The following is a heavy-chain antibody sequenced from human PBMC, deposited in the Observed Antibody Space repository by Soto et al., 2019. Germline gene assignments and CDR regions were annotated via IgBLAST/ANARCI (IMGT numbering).Heavy chain of an antibody. CDR1: GFTFSTYS. Sequence: ESGGGVVQPGRSLRLSWAASGFTFSTYSMHWVRQAPGKGLEWVAVISYDGSNKDYADSVKGRFTISRDISKNTLYLQMNSLRVEDTAVYYCARRYYDDTPGYYAPNWGQGTLVTVSS. D-gene: IGHD3-22*01. CDR2: ISYDGSNK. CDR3: ARRYYDDTPGYYAPN. J-gene: IGHJ4*02. V-gene: IGHV3-30*04.